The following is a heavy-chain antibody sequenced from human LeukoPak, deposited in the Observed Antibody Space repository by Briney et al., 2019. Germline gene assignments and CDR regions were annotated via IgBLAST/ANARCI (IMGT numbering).Heavy chain of an antibody. D-gene: IGHD3-3*01. J-gene: IGHJ6*03. CDR2: INHSGST. CDR3: ARGEPNYDFWSGYYNYYYYYYMDV. Sequence: SETLSLTCAVYGGSFSGYYWSWIRQPPGKGLEWIGEINHSGSTNYNPSLKSRVTISVDTSKNQFSLKLSSVTAADTAVYYCARGEPNYDFWSGYYNYYYYYYMDVWGKGTTVTVSS. CDR1: GGSFSGYY. V-gene: IGHV4-34*01.